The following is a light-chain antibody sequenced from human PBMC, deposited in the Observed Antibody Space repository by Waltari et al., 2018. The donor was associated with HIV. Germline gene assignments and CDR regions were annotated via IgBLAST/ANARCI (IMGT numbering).Light chain of an antibody. CDR1: QSLVYSYGNIY. CDR2: RVS. CDR3: MQGTHWPIT. J-gene: IGKJ5*01. Sequence: DAVLAQSPLSLPVTLGPSASISCNSSQSLVYSYGNIYLNWFQKKTGKSQRRLIYRVSNRSPGVPDRFSASGSGTDFTLKISNVEAEDIGVYYCMQGTHWPITYGQGTRLEIK. V-gene: IGKV2-30*01.